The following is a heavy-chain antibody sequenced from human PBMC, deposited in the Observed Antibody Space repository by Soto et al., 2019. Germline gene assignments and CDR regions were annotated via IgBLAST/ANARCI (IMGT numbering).Heavy chain of an antibody. V-gene: IGHV4-34*01. CDR1: GGSFIGYY. CDR2: INHSGST. CDR3: ARLTYYYDSSGYLKLYYFDY. J-gene: IGHJ4*02. D-gene: IGHD3-22*01. Sequence: SETLSLTCAVYGGSFIGYYWSWIRQPPGKGLEWIGEINHSGSTNYNPSLKSRVTISVDTSKNQFSLKLSSVTAADTAVYYCARLTYYYDSSGYLKLYYFDYWGQGTLVTVSS.